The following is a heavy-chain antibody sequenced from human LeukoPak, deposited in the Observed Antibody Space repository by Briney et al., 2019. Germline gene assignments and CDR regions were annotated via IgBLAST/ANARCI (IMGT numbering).Heavy chain of an antibody. V-gene: IGHV1-2*02. Sequence: ASVTVSCTASGYTFSDYYIHWVRQAPGQGLEWMGWINPNNGDTKFAQKFSGRVTMTRDTSTSTAYLELSSLRSDDTAVYYCARVKFLVMVLVGPAAEYFPHWGQGTLVTVSS. D-gene: IGHD2-15*01. CDR2: INPNNGDT. J-gene: IGHJ1*01. CDR1: GYTFSDYY. CDR3: ARVKFLVMVLVGPAAEYFPH.